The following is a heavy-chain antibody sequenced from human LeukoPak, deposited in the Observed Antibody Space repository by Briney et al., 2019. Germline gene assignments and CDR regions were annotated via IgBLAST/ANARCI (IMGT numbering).Heavy chain of an antibody. J-gene: IGHJ4*02. V-gene: IGHV4-59*08. Sequence: SETLSLTCSVSGXSISSYYGSWIRQPPGKGLEWIAYISWTGITNYNPSLKSRVTILVDTSKNQFSLKLSSVTAADTAVYYCARHPAARHYDYWGQGTLVTVSS. CDR3: ARHPAARHYDY. CDR2: ISWTGIT. CDR1: GXSISSYY. D-gene: IGHD1-26*01.